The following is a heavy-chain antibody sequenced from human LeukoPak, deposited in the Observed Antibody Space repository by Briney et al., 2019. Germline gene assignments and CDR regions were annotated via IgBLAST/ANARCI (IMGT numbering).Heavy chain of an antibody. CDR3: ARVGYYDSSGYWVYYFDY. CDR1: GGSISSYY. V-gene: IGHV4-59*01. D-gene: IGHD3-22*01. Sequence: SETLSLTCTVSGGSISSYYWSWIRQPPGKGLEWIGHIYYSGSTNYNPSLKSRVTISVDTSKNQFSLKLSSVTAADTAVYYCARVGYYDSSGYWVYYFDYWGQGTLVTVSS. J-gene: IGHJ4*02. CDR2: IYYSGST.